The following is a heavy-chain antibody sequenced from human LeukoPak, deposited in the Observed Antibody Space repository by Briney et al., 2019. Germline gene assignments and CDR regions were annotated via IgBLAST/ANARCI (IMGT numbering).Heavy chain of an antibody. CDR3: ASGGSYYYFDY. CDR2: ISSSGSTI. D-gene: IGHD1-26*01. Sequence: PGGSLRLSCAASGFTFSDHYMSWIRQAPGKGLEWVSYISSSGSTIYYADSVKGRFTISRDNAKDSLYLQMNSLRAEDTTVYYCASGGSYYYFDYWGQGTLVTVSS. V-gene: IGHV3-11*01. CDR1: GFTFSDHY. J-gene: IGHJ4*02.